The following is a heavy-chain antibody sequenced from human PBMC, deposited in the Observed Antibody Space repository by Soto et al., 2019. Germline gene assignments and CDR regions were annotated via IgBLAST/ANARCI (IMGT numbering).Heavy chain of an antibody. V-gene: IGHV3-53*01. D-gene: IGHD6-13*01. J-gene: IGHJ4*02. CDR3: AREDRYTTSWYSFDS. CDR1: GFTVSTSY. CDR2: IYAGGTS. Sequence: PGGSLRLSCAASGFTVSTSYMNWVRQAPGKGLEWVSVIYAGGTSYYADSVKGRFSISRDNSKNTLYLQMNSLRLEDTAVYYCAREDRYTTSWYSFDSWGQGTLVTVSS.